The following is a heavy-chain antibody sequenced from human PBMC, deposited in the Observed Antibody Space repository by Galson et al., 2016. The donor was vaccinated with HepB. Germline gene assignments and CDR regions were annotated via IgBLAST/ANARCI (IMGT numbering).Heavy chain of an antibody. CDR2: TYSRSKWYN. D-gene: IGHD1/OR15-1a*01. Sequence: CAISGDSVSSNSATWNWIRQPPSRGLEWLGRTYSRSKWYNEYAVSVKGRVTINPDTSKNQFSLQLNSVTPEDAALYYCARGNSQTKSFDYWGQGALVTVSS. V-gene: IGHV6-1*01. CDR3: ARGNSQTKSFDY. J-gene: IGHJ4*02. CDR1: GDSVSSNSAT.